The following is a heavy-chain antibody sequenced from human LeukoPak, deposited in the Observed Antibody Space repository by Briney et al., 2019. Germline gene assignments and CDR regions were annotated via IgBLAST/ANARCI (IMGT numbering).Heavy chain of an antibody. CDR2: IYYSGST. V-gene: IGHV4-59*01. CDR3: ARGGGYSYGYDY. Sequence: SETLSLTCTVSGGSISSYYWSWIRQPPGKGLEWIGYIYYSGSTNYNPSLKSRVTISVDTSKNQFSPKLSSVTAADTAVYYCARGGGYSYGYDYWGQGTLVTVSS. J-gene: IGHJ4*02. CDR1: GGSISSYY. D-gene: IGHD5-18*01.